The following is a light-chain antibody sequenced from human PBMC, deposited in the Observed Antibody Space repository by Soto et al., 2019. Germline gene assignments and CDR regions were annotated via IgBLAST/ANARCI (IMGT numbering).Light chain of an antibody. V-gene: IGKV3-20*01. CDR1: QSVSSNH. CDR3: QQYGSSPYT. J-gene: IGKJ2*01. Sequence: IVLTQSPGTLSLSPGERATLSCRASQSVSSNHLAWYQQKPGQAARLLIYGASNRATAIADRFSGSGSATDFTLTISRVDPEDFAVYYCQQYGSSPYTFGQGTRLDI. CDR2: GAS.